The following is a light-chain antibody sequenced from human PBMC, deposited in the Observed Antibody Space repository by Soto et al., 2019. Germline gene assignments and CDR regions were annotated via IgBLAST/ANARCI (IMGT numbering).Light chain of an antibody. Sequence: QSVLTQPASVSGSPGQSITISCTGTSGDIGSYNRVSWYQQHPGKAPKLIIYEVTDRPSGVSNRFSGSKSGNTASLTISGLQAEDEAEYYCSSYTNINTRAGVFGTGTKLTVL. CDR1: SGDIGSYNR. V-gene: IGLV2-14*01. CDR2: EVT. J-gene: IGLJ1*01. CDR3: SSYTNINTRAGV.